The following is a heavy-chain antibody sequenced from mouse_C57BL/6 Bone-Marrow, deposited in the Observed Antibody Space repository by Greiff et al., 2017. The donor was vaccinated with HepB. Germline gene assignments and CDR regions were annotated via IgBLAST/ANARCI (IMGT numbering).Heavy chain of an antibody. D-gene: IGHD1-1*01. Sequence: PAAAVDFSRYWMSWVRRAPGKGLEWIGEINPDSSTINYAPSLKDKFIISRDNAKNTLYLQMSKVRSEDTALYYCARQGFITTVVEWYFDVWGTGTTVTVSS. CDR1: AVDFSRYW. CDR3: ARQGFITTVVEWYFDV. CDR2: INPDSSTI. J-gene: IGHJ1*03. V-gene: IGHV4-1*01.